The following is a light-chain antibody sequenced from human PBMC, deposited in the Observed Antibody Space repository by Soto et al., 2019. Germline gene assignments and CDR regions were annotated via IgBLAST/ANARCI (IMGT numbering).Light chain of an antibody. CDR2: SAS. V-gene: IGKV1-39*01. Sequence: IEVAQSPSSLAASLGDRVTITCRASQTIASYLNWYQQRPGKAPKLLIYSASILQSGVPSRFSGSGSGTDFTLTISSLQTEDFATYYCQQSYTSPLTFGGGTKVDIK. CDR1: QTIASY. J-gene: IGKJ4*01. CDR3: QQSYTSPLT.